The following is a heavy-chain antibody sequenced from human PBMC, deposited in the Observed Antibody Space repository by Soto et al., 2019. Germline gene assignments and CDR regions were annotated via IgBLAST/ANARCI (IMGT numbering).Heavy chain of an antibody. CDR1: GFTFGDYA. V-gene: IGHV3-49*03. Sequence: GGSLRLSCTASGFTFGDYAMSWFRQAPGKGLEWVGFIRSKAYGGTTEYAASVKGRFTISRDDSKSIAYLQMNSLKTEDTAVYYCTREYQITMIVVVRGPFDYWGQGTLVTVSS. CDR3: TREYQITMIVVVRGPFDY. D-gene: IGHD3-22*01. J-gene: IGHJ4*02. CDR2: IRSKAYGGTT.